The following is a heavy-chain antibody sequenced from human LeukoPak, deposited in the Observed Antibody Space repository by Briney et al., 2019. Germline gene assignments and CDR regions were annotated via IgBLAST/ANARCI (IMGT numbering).Heavy chain of an antibody. D-gene: IGHD3-10*01. Sequence: PSETLSLTCTVSGGSISSYYWSCIRQPPRKGLEWIGYIYYSGSTNYNPSLKSRVTISVDTSKNQFSLKLSSVTAADTAVYYCARAPYGARFDYWGQGTLVTVSS. CDR3: ARAPYGARFDY. CDR2: IYYSGST. V-gene: IGHV4-59*01. CDR1: GGSISSYY. J-gene: IGHJ4*02.